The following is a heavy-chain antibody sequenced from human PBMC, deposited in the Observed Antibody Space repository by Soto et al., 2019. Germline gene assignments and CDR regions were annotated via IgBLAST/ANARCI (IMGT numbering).Heavy chain of an antibody. CDR2: INHSGST. J-gene: IGHJ6*02. CDR3: ARGTPLLRYFDWSLGSYGMDV. D-gene: IGHD3-9*01. CDR1: GGSFSGYY. V-gene: IGHV4-34*01. Sequence: SETLSLTCAVYGGSFSGYYWSWIRQPPGKGLEWIGEINHSGSTNYNPSLKSRVTISADTSKNQFSLKLSSVTAADAAVYYCARGTPLLRYFDWSLGSYGMDVWGQGTTVTVSS.